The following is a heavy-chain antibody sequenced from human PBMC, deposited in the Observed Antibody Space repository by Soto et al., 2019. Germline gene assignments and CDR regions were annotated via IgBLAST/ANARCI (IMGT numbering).Heavy chain of an antibody. Sequence: QVQLQESGPGLVKPSQTLSLTCTVSGGSISSGGYYWSWIRQHPGKGLEWIGYIYYSGSTYYNPCLKSLVTISVDTSKNQCARKLSSVSAADTAVYYCARRSHHYNWSYEAQRYYYYMYVWGKGTTVTVAS. CDR1: GGSISSGGYY. V-gene: IGHV4-31*01. J-gene: IGHJ6*03. CDR2: IYYSGST. CDR3: ARRSHHYNWSYEAQRYYYYMYV. D-gene: IGHD1-7*01.